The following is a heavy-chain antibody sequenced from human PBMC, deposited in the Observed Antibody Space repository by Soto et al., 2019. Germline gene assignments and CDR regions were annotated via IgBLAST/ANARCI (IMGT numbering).Heavy chain of an antibody. J-gene: IGHJ4*02. V-gene: IGHV1-8*01. D-gene: IGHD6-13*01. Sequence: GASVKVSCKASGYTFTGYDINWVRQATGQGLEWMGWMNPNSGNTGYAQKFQGRVTMTRNTSISTAYMELSSLRSEDTAVYYCARAATGYLKFYFDYWGQGTLVTVSS. CDR3: ARAATGYLKFYFDY. CDR2: MNPNSGNT. CDR1: GYTFTGYD.